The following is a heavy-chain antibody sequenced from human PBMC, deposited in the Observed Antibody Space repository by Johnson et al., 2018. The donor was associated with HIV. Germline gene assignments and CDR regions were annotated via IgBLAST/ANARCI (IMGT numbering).Heavy chain of an antibody. CDR2: ISSSGSTI. D-gene: IGHD5-18*01. CDR3: ARDRGYGDAFDI. J-gene: IGHJ3*02. CDR1: GFTFSDYY. Sequence: QVQLVESGGGVVQPGGSLRLSCAASGFTFSDYYMSWIRQAPGKGLEWVSYISSSGSTIYYADSVKGRFTISRDNAKNSLDLQMNSLRVEDTALYYCARDRGYGDAFDIWGRGTKVTVSS. V-gene: IGHV3-11*01.